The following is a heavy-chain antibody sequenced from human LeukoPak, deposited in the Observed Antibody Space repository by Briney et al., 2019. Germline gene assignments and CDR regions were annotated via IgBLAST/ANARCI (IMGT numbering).Heavy chain of an antibody. Sequence: SETLSLTCAVYGGSFSGYYWSWIRQPPGKGLEWIGEINHSGSTNYNPSLKSRVTISVDTSKNQFSLKLSSVTAADTAVYYCARGAYYYGSGSPLLRRNNRFDPWGQGTLVTVSS. V-gene: IGHV4-34*01. D-gene: IGHD3-10*01. CDR3: ARGAYYYGSGSPLLRRNNRFDP. CDR2: INHSGST. CDR1: GGSFSGYY. J-gene: IGHJ5*02.